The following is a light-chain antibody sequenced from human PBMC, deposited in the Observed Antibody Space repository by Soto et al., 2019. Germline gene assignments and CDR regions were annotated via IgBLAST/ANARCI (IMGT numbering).Light chain of an antibody. V-gene: IGKV1-12*01. CDR3: QQANSFPIT. J-gene: IGKJ5*01. CDR1: QGISNW. CDR2: AAS. Sequence: DIQMTQSPSSVSASVGDRVTITCRASQGISNWLAWYQQKPGKAPKLLIYAASSLQSGGPSRFSGSGSGTDFTLTISGVQPEDFAHYYCQQANSFPITFGQGTRLEIK.